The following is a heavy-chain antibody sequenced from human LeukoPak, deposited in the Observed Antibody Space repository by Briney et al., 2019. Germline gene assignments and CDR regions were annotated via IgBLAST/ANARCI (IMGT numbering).Heavy chain of an antibody. V-gene: IGHV1-8*01. D-gene: IGHD6-13*01. Sequence: GASVKVSCKASGYTFTSYDINWVRQATGQGLEWMGWMNPSSGNTGYAQKFQGRVTMTRNTSISTAYMELSSLRSEDTAVYYCARPRIAAAGYYFDYWGQGTLVTVSS. CDR3: ARPRIAAAGYYFDY. CDR1: GYTFTSYD. CDR2: MNPSSGNT. J-gene: IGHJ4*02.